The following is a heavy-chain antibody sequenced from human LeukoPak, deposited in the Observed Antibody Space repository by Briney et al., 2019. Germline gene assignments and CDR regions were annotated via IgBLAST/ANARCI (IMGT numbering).Heavy chain of an antibody. Sequence: SETLSLTCTVSGGSISSGSYYWSWIRQPAGKELEWIGRIYTSGTTKYNPSLKSRVTMSVDTSKNQFSLKLSSVTAADTAVYYCARGGTNDYYDSSGYYYVWGQGALVTVSS. D-gene: IGHD3-22*01. CDR1: GGSISSGSYY. CDR3: ARGGTNDYYDSSGYYYV. CDR2: IYTSGTT. J-gene: IGHJ4*02. V-gene: IGHV4-61*02.